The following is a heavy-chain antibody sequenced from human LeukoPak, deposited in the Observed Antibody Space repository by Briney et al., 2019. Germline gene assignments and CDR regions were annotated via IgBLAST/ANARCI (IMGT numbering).Heavy chain of an antibody. D-gene: IGHD3-9*01. CDR2: IRYDGSEE. V-gene: IGHV3-30*02. CDR3: ANGNILADFDY. CDR1: GFTFRSYG. J-gene: IGHJ4*02. Sequence: PGGSLRLSCAASGFTFRSYGMHWVRQAPGKGLEWEAFIRYDGSEEYYADSVKGRFSISRDNSKNTLYLQMDSLRAEDTAVYYCANGNILADFDYWGQGTLVTVSS.